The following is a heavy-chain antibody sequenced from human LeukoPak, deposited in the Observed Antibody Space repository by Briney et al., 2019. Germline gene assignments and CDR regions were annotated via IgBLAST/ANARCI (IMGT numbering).Heavy chain of an antibody. D-gene: IGHD6-13*01. V-gene: IGHV5-51*01. Sequence: GESLKISCKGSGYSFTSYWIGWVRQMPGKGLEWMGIIYPGDSDTRYSPSFQGQVTISADKSISTAYLQWSSLKASDTAMYYCASQGTDSSSWFDAFDTWGQGTMVTVYS. CDR1: GYSFTSYW. CDR3: ASQGTDSSSWFDAFDT. CDR2: IYPGDSDT. J-gene: IGHJ3*02.